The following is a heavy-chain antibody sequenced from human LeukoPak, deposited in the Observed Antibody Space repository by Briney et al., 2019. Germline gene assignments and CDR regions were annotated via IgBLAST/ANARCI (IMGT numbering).Heavy chain of an antibody. V-gene: IGHV3-30*01. CDR2: ISYDGSNK. CDR1: GFTFSSYA. J-gene: IGHJ4*02. Sequence: GGSPRLSCAASGFTFSSYAMHWVRQAPGKGLEWVAVISYDGSNKYYADSVKGRFTISRDNSKNTLYLQMNSLRAEDTAVYYCARDLGHFDYWGQGTLVTVSS. CDR3: ARDLGHFDY.